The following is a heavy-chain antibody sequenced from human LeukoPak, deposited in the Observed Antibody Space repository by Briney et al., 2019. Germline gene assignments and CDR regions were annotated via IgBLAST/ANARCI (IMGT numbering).Heavy chain of an antibody. Sequence: GGSLRLSCAASGFTFSSYGMHWVRQAPGKGLEWVSAISGSGGSTYYADSVRGRFTISRDNSKNTLYLQMNSLRAEDTAVYYCAKDEAIQDHYWGQGTLVTVSS. D-gene: IGHD5-18*01. CDR2: ISGSGGST. V-gene: IGHV3-23*01. CDR1: GFTFSSYG. CDR3: AKDEAIQDHY. J-gene: IGHJ4*02.